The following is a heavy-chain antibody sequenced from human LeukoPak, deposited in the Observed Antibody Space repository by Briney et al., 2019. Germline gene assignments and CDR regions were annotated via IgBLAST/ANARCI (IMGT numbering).Heavy chain of an antibody. CDR3: ARVEYSGYDFGHPYYYAMDV. J-gene: IGHJ6*02. V-gene: IGHV3-30-3*01. D-gene: IGHD5-12*01. CDR2: ISNAGSNK. CDR1: GFTFSSYT. Sequence: GGSLRLSCAASGFTFSSYTMHWVRQAPGKRLEWVAVISNAGSNKYYADSVKGRFTISRDNSRNTLYLQMNSLRAEDTAVYYCARVEYSGYDFGHPYYYAMDVWGQGTTVTVSS.